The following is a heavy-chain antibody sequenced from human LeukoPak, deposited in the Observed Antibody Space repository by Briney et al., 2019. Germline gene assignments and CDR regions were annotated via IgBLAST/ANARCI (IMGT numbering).Heavy chain of an antibody. CDR3: AREDGIVGATSAFDY. D-gene: IGHD1-26*01. Sequence: GGSRRLSCAASGFTFSTYTMNWVRQAPGKGLEWVSSINGRGNYIYYADSVKGRFTISRDNAKNSLYLQMNSLRAEDTAVYYCAREDGIVGATSAFDYWGQGTLVTVSS. V-gene: IGHV3-21*01. CDR2: INGRGNYI. J-gene: IGHJ4*02. CDR1: GFTFSTYT.